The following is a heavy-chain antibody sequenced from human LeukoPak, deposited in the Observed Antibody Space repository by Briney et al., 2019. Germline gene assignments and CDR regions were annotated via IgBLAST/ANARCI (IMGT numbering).Heavy chain of an antibody. V-gene: IGHV4-59*08. D-gene: IGHD3-22*01. CDR3: ARHDSSGYYYYGMDV. Sequence: SETLSLTCTVSGGSISSYYWSWIRQPPGKGLEWIGYIYYSGSTNYTPSLKSRVTISVDTSKNQFSLKLSSVTAADTAVYYCARHDSSGYYYYGMDVWGQGTTVTVSS. J-gene: IGHJ6*02. CDR2: IYYSGST. CDR1: GGSISSYY.